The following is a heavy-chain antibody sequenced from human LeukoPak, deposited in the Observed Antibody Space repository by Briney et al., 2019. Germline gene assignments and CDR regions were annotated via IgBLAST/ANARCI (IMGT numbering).Heavy chain of an antibody. D-gene: IGHD2-15*01. Sequence: PGGSLRISCAASGIDFSGFYMHWVRQASGRGLEWVGLIRSKPSSYTTVYAASVKGRFTISRDDSKNTAYLQMNSLKAEDTAVYYCTRQDCSGGSCSYVDYWGQGTLVTVSS. J-gene: IGHJ4*02. V-gene: IGHV3-73*01. CDR2: IRSKPSSYTT. CDR3: TRQDCSGGSCSYVDY. CDR1: GIDFSGFY.